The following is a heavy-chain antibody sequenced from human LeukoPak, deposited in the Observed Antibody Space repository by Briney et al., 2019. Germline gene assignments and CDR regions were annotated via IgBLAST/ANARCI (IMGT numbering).Heavy chain of an antibody. CDR2: ISAYNGNT. D-gene: IGHD3-22*01. Sequence: GASVKVSCKASGYTFTSYGISWVRQAPGQGLEWMGWISAYNGNTNYAQKLQGRVTMTTDTSTSTAYMELRSLRSDDTAVYYCARDGGSFYYDSSGWPDPWGQGTLVTVSS. CDR1: GYTFTSYG. V-gene: IGHV1-18*01. J-gene: IGHJ5*02. CDR3: ARDGGSFYYDSSGWPDP.